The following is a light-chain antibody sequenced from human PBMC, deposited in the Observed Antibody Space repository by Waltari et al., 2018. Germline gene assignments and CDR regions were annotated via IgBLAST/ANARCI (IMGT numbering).Light chain of an antibody. V-gene: IGKV1-5*03. J-gene: IGKJ1*01. CDR1: QSISSW. Sequence: DIPMTQSPSTLSASVGDSVTITCRASQSISSWLAWYQQKPGKAPKLLVYKASTLQSGVPSRFSGSGSDTEFTLTISSLQPDDFATYYCQHYNSYPWTFGQGTKVEIK. CDR2: KAS. CDR3: QHYNSYPWT.